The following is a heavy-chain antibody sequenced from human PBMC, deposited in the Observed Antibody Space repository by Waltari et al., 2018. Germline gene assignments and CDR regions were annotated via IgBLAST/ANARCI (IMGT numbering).Heavy chain of an antibody. J-gene: IGHJ4*02. Sequence: QVQLVQSGAEVKKPGASVTVSCKASGYTFTGYYMHWVRQAPGQGLEWMGRINPNSGGTNYAQKFQGRVTMTRDTSISTAYMELSRLRSDDTAVYYCAAKPDIAVAGFDYWGQGTLVTVSS. D-gene: IGHD6-19*01. CDR2: INPNSGGT. V-gene: IGHV1-2*06. CDR1: GYTFTGYY. CDR3: AAKPDIAVAGFDY.